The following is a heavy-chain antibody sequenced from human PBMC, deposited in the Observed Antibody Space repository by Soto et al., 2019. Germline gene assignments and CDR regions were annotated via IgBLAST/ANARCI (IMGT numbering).Heavy chain of an antibody. CDR1: GGTFSSYA. CDR3: ARGRTMVKWFDP. Sequence: QVQLVQSGAEVKKPGSSVKVSCKASGGTFSSYAISWVRQAPGQGLEWMGGIIPIFGTANYAQKFQGRVTITAEESTSTAYMELRSLRSGDTAGYYCARGRTMVKWFDPWGQGTLVTVSS. D-gene: IGHD3-10*01. CDR2: IIPIFGTA. V-gene: IGHV1-69*12. J-gene: IGHJ5*02.